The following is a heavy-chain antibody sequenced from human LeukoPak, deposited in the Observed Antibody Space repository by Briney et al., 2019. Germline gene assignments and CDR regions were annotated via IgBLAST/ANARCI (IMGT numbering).Heavy chain of an antibody. D-gene: IGHD2-2*01. J-gene: IGHJ6*02. V-gene: IGHV1-18*01. CDR1: GYTFTSYG. Sequence: ASVKVSCKASGYTFTSYGISWVRQAPGQGLEWMGWISAYNGNTNYAQKLQGRVTMTTDTSTSTAYMELRSLRSDDTAVYYCARDDIVVVPAAIEFSHYYGMDVWGQGTTVTVSS. CDR3: ARDDIVVVPAAIEFSHYYGMDV. CDR2: ISAYNGNT.